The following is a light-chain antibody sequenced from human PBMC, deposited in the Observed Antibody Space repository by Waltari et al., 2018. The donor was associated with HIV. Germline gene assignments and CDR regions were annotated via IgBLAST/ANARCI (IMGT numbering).Light chain of an antibody. CDR2: RNN. Sequence: QSVMTQPPSASGTPGPRVTIPCSGSSSNIGRNYVNWYQQLPGTTPKLLIYRNNQRPSGVPDRFSGSKSGTSASLAISGLRSEDEADYYCAAWDDSLSGSWVFGGGTQVTVL. CDR1: SSNIGRNY. CDR3: AAWDDSLSGSWV. J-gene: IGLJ3*02. V-gene: IGLV1-47*01.